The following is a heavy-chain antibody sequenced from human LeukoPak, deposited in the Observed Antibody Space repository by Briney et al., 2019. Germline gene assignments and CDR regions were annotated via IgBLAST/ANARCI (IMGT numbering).Heavy chain of an antibody. D-gene: IGHD3-3*02. CDR1: GYTFTGYY. CDR3: ARESAIFGVVNWFDP. J-gene: IGHJ5*02. V-gene: IGHV1-2*02. CDR2: INPNSGDT. Sequence: ASVKVSCQASGYTFTGYYLHGVRQAPGLGLEWMGWINPNSGDTNYAQKFQGRVTMTRDTSISTAYMELSRLRSDDTAVYYCARESAIFGVVNWFDPWGQGTLVTVSS.